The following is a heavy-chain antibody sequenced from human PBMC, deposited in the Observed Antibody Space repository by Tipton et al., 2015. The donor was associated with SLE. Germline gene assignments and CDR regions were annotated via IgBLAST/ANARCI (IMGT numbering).Heavy chain of an antibody. CDR2: ISSNGAST. V-gene: IGHV3-64*02. Sequence: SLRLSCAVSGFTLTDYAMHWVRQAPGKGLEYVSAISSNGASTYYADSLKGRFTISRDVSKNMLSLQMGSLRAEDMAVYFCAREAYSRSSGDYFDYWGQGTLVTVSS. D-gene: IGHD6-6*01. CDR3: AREAYSRSSGDYFDY. CDR1: GFTLTDYA. J-gene: IGHJ4*02.